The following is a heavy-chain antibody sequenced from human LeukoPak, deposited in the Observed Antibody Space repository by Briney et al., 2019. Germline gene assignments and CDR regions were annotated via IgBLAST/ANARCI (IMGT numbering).Heavy chain of an antibody. D-gene: IGHD6-19*01. CDR2: ISSSSSYM. CDR3: AKGHNSGPGARGDY. CDR1: GFTFSSYS. V-gene: IGHV3-21*01. Sequence: KPGGSLRLSCAASGFTFSSYSMNWVRQAPGKGLEWVSSISSSSSYMYYADSVKGRFTISRDNAKNSLYLQMNSLRAEDTAVYYCAKGHNSGPGARGDYWGQGTLVTVSS. J-gene: IGHJ4*02.